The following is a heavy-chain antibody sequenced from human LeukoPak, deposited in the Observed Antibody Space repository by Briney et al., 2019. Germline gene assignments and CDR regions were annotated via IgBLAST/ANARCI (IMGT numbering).Heavy chain of an antibody. CDR2: IYYSGST. CDR1: GGSINNYY. V-gene: IGHV4-39*07. Sequence: SETLSLTCTVSGGSINNYYWSWIRQPPGKGLEWIGSIYYSGSTYYNPSLKSRVTISVDTSKNQFSLKLSSVTAADTAVYYCARFIFGAFGYWGQGTLVTVSS. CDR3: ARFIFGAFGY. D-gene: IGHD3-3*01. J-gene: IGHJ4*02.